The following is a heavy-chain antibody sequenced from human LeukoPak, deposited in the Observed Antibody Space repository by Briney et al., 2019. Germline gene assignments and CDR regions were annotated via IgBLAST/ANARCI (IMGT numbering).Heavy chain of an antibody. V-gene: IGHV5-51*01. CDR2: IYPGDSDT. CDR1: GYSFTSYW. J-gene: IGHJ4*02. D-gene: IGHD2-2*01. Sequence: GESLKISCKGSGYSFTSYWIGWVRQMPGKGLEWMGIIYPGDSDTRYSPSFQGQVTISADKSISTAYLQWSSLKASDTAMYYCARRHCSSTSCWASFDYWGQETLVTVSS. CDR3: ARRHCSSTSCWASFDY.